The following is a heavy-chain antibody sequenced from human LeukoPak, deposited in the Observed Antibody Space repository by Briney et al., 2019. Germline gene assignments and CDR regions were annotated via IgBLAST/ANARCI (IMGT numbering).Heavy chain of an antibody. D-gene: IGHD3-22*01. Sequence: GGSLRLSCAASGFTFSGYAMSWVRQAPGKGLEWVSAISGRGGGTNYADSVKGPFTIARDNSKNTPYLQMNSLRAEDTAVYYCAKDSGDYYDSSGYYDTGGYFDYWGQGTLVTVSS. CDR1: GFTFSGYA. J-gene: IGHJ4*02. V-gene: IGHV3-23*01. CDR2: ISGRGGGT. CDR3: AKDSGDYYDSSGYYDTGGYFDY.